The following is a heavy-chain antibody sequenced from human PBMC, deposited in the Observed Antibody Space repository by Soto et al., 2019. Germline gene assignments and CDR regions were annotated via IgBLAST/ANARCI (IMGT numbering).Heavy chain of an antibody. CDR2: IYYSGST. V-gene: IGHV4-31*03. D-gene: IGHD3-22*01. CDR3: ARDRSGYYYYFDY. CDR1: SDSISSGCYY. Sequence: SETMSLTCPVSSDSISSGCYYWSWIRQHPGKGLEWIGYIYYSGSTYYNPSLKSRVTISVDTSKNQFSLKLSSVTAADTAVYYCARDRSGYYYYFDYWGQGTLVTVSS. J-gene: IGHJ4*02.